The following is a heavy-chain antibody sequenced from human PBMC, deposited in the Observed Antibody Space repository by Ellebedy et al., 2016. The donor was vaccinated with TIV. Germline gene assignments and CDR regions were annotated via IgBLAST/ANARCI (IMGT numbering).Heavy chain of an antibody. J-gene: IGHJ3*01. V-gene: IGHV3-23*01. CDR2: ISSTGSRT. CDR1: GFTFSSYA. D-gene: IGHD3-16*01. CDR3: AKDQVGGDGRWVFDV. Sequence: GESLKISCAASGFTFSSYAMSWVRQAPGKGLEWVSTISSTGSRTYYADSVEGRFIISRDNSKKTLYLQMNSLRAEDTAIYYCAKDQVGGDGRWVFDVWGQGTVLTVSS.